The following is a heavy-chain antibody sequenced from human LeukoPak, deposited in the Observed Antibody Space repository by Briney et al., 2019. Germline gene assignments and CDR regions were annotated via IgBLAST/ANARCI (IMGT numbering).Heavy chain of an antibody. D-gene: IGHD1-26*01. CDR2: ITSDGSSI. CDR3: ASGRLVGAPDY. Sequence: PGGSLRLSCAASRFTFSSYWMHWVRQPPGKGLVWVSRITSDGSSIGYADSVKGRFSTSRDNAKNTLYLQMNSLRAEDTAVYYCASGRLVGAPDYWGQGTLVTVSS. V-gene: IGHV3-74*01. J-gene: IGHJ4*02. CDR1: RFTFSSYW.